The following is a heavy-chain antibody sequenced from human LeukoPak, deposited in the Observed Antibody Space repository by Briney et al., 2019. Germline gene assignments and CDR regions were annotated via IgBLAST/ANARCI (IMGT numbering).Heavy chain of an antibody. J-gene: IGHJ4*02. CDR2: IYPGDCDT. CDR1: GYSFTSYW. V-gene: IGHV5-51*01. Sequence: GESLKISCKGSGYSFTSYWIGWVRQMPGKGLEWMGIIYPGDCDTRYSPSFQGQVTISADKSISTAYLQWSSLKASDTAMYYCARGGYYDSSGYFSFDYWGQGTLVTVSS. D-gene: IGHD3-22*01. CDR3: ARGGYYDSSGYFSFDY.